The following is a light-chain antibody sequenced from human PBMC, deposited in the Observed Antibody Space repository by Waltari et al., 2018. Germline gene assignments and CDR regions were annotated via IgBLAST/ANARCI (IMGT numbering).Light chain of an antibody. Sequence: QSVLTQSPSASEAARTRVTISCSGSSSNIGSNSVSWYQQFPETAPKLLIYYNDRRASGVSDRFSGSKSGTSASLAISGLQAEDEADYYCATWEDSLKGYIFGTGTRLTVL. J-gene: IGLJ1*01. V-gene: IGLV1-36*01. CDR2: YND. CDR1: SSNIGSNS. CDR3: ATWEDSLKGYI.